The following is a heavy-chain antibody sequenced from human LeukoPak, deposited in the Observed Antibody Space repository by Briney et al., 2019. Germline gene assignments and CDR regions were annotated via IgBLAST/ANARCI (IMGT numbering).Heavy chain of an antibody. D-gene: IGHD3-22*01. V-gene: IGHV1-69*13. J-gene: IGHJ5*02. CDR1: GGTFSSYA. Sequence: SVKVSCKASGGTFSSYAISWVRRAPGQGLEWMGGIIPIFGTANYAQKFQGRVTITADESTSTAYMELSSLRSEDTAVYYCARDKRYYYDSSGSNWFDPWGQGTLVTVSS. CDR3: ARDKRYYYDSSGSNWFDP. CDR2: IIPIFGTA.